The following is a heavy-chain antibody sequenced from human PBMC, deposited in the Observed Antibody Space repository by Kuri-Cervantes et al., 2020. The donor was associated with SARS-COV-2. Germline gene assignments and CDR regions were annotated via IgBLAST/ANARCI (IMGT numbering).Heavy chain of an antibody. D-gene: IGHD3/OR15-3a*01. CDR2: IIPIFGTA. V-gene: IGHV1-69*13. J-gene: IGHJ3*02. CDR1: GGTFSSYA. Sequence: SVKVSCKASGGTFSSYAISWVRQAPGQGLEWMGGIIPIFGTANYAQKFQGRVTITADESTSTAYMELSRLRSDDTAVYYCAGTGVRSPFDIWGQGTMVTVSS. CDR3: AGTGVRSPFDI.